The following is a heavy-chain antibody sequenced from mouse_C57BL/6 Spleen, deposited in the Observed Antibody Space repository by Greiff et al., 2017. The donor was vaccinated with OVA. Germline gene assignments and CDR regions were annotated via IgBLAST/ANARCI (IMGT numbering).Heavy chain of an antibody. V-gene: IGHV1-80*01. J-gene: IGHJ1*03. CDR2: IYPGDGDT. CDR1: GYAFSSYW. D-gene: IGHD1-1*01. Sequence: VQLQQSGAELVKPGASVKISCKASGYAFSSYWMNWVKQRPGQGLEWIGQIYPGDGDTNYNGKFKGKATLTADKSSSTAYMQLSSLTSEDSAVYFCARSEFITTDFDVWGTGTTVTVSS. CDR3: ARSEFITTDFDV.